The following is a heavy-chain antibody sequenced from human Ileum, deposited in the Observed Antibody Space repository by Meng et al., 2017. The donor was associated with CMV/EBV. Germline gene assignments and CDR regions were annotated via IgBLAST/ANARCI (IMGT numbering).Heavy chain of an antibody. CDR1: GYTFTANH. CDR3: VRENWYYDF. V-gene: IGHV1-2*02. J-gene: IGHJ4*02. Sequence: QGLLVQAGTEVKKPGASVKVSCKTSGYTFTANHLHWVRQAPGQGLEWMGWIYPLNGDTYFAQKFQDRVTMTRDTSITTAYMELSSLTSDDTAIYYCVRENWYYDFWGQGTLVTVSS. CDR2: IYPLNGDT. D-gene: IGHD1-1*01.